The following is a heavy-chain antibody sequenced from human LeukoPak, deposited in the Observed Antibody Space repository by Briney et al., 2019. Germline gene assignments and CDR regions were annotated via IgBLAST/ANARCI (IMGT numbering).Heavy chain of an antibody. V-gene: IGHV4-4*02. J-gene: IGHJ4*02. CDR2: ISLSGVT. Sequence: SETLSLTCGVSGGSISSTNWWNWVRQPPGQGLEWIGEISLSGVTNYNPSLKSRVTMSLDRSKNHLSLTLTSVTAADTAVYYCSRESGAFSPFGYWGQGTLVTVSS. CDR1: GGSISSTNW. D-gene: IGHD1-26*01. CDR3: SRESGAFSPFGY.